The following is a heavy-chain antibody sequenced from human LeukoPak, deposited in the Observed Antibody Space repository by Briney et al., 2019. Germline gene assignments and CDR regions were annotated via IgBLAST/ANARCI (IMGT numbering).Heavy chain of an antibody. Sequence: PSETLSLTCAVYGGSFSGYYWSWIRQPPGKGLEWIGEINHSGSTNYNPSLKSRVTISVDTSKNQFSLKLSSVTAADTAVYHCAGMYYYPSGSYSKFDYWGQGTLVTVSS. CDR2: INHSGST. CDR3: AGMYYYPSGSYSKFDY. CDR1: GGSFSGYY. V-gene: IGHV4-34*01. J-gene: IGHJ4*02. D-gene: IGHD3-10*01.